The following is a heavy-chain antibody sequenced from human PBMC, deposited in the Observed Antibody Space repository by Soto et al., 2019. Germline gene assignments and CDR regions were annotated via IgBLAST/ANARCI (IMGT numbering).Heavy chain of an antibody. CDR3: ARDLEDFDY. CDR1: GFTFDDYG. CDR2: INWNGGST. Sequence: PGGALRLSCGASGFTFDDYGMNLVRQAPGKGLEWVSGINWNGGSTGYADSVKGRFTISRDNAKNSLYLQMNSLRAEDTALYHCARDLEDFDYWGQGTLVTVSS. J-gene: IGHJ4*02. V-gene: IGHV3-20*01.